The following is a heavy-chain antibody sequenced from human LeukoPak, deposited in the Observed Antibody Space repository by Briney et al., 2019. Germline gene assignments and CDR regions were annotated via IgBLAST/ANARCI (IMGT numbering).Heavy chain of an antibody. CDR3: AKYDVWSGFSYDY. J-gene: IGHJ4*02. D-gene: IGHD3-3*01. Sequence: GGSLRLSCTASGFTFSNNWMRWVRQAPGKGLEWVANVKRDRSEKYYVDSVKRLFTISRDNAKNSLYLQMNSLTVEDTAVYYCAKYDVWSGFSYDYWGQGALVTVSS. CDR1: GFTFSNNW. V-gene: IGHV3-7*01. CDR2: VKRDRSEK.